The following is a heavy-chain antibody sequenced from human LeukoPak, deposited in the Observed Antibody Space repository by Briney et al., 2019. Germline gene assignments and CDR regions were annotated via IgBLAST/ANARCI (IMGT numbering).Heavy chain of an antibody. CDR3: ARGPGRVTMIVVATNWFDP. Sequence: SETLSLTCTVSGGSISSSSYYWGWIRQPPGKGLEWIGSIYYSGSTYYNPSLKSRVTISVDTSKNQFSLKLSSVTAADTAVYYCARGPGRVTMIVVATNWFDPWGQGTLVTVSS. D-gene: IGHD3-22*01. V-gene: IGHV4-39*01. CDR2: IYYSGST. J-gene: IGHJ5*02. CDR1: GGSISSSSYY.